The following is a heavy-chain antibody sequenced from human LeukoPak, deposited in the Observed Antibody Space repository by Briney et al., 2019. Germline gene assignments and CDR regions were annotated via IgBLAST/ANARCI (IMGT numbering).Heavy chain of an antibody. CDR2: IHPNSGGT. V-gene: IGHV1-2*02. CDR3: ARRGAYCGGDCYHPFDY. Sequence: ASVKVSCKASGYTFTGYYIHWVRRAPGQGLEWMGWIHPNSGGTNYAQKFQGRVTMTRDTSISTAYMELSRLRSDDTAVYYCARRGAYCGGDCYHPFDYWGQGTLVTVSS. CDR1: GYTFTGYY. J-gene: IGHJ4*02. D-gene: IGHD2-21*02.